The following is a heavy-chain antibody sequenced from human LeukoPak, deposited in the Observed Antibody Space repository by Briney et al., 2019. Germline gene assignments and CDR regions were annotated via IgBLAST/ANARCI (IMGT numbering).Heavy chain of an antibody. CDR3: ARESYPIDY. J-gene: IGHJ4*02. Sequence: GGSLRLSCAASGFTFSSYAMSWVRQAPGKGLEWVSAISGSGGSTYYADSVKGRLTISRDNAKNSLYLQMNSLRAEDTAVYYCARESYPIDYWGQGTLVTVSS. D-gene: IGHD5-18*01. CDR1: GFTFSSYA. CDR2: ISGSGGST. V-gene: IGHV3-23*01.